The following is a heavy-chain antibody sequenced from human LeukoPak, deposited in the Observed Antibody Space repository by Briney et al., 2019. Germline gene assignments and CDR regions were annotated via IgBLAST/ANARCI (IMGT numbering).Heavy chain of an antibody. CDR1: GYSFTSYW. CDR2: IYPGDSDT. Sequence: GESLKISCKGSGYSFTSYWIGWVRQMPGKGLEWMGIIYPGDSDTRYSPSFQGQVTISAGKSISTAYLQWSSLKASDTAMYYCARVPRYCTNGVCYSYWYFDLWGRGTLVTVSS. D-gene: IGHD2-8*01. CDR3: ARVPRYCTNGVCYSYWYFDL. J-gene: IGHJ2*01. V-gene: IGHV5-51*01.